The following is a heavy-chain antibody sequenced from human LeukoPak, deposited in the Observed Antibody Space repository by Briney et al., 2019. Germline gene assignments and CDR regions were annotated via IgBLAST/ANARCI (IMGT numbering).Heavy chain of an antibody. Sequence: TGGSLRLSCAASGFTVSNDHMSWVRQAPGKGLEWVAFIRYDGSNKYYADSVKGRFTISRDNSKNTLYLQMNSLRAEDTAVYYCARDQWLGDYYFDYWGQGTLVTVSP. J-gene: IGHJ4*02. CDR3: ARDQWLGDYYFDY. CDR1: GFTVSNDH. D-gene: IGHD6-19*01. V-gene: IGHV3-30*02. CDR2: IRYDGSNK.